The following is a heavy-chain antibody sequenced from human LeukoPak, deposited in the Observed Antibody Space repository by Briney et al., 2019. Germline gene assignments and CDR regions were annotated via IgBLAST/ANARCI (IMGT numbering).Heavy chain of an antibody. CDR3: ARERGDIVAF. D-gene: IGHD2-15*01. J-gene: IGHJ6*02. Sequence: GGSLILSCAASGFTFSNYSMNWVRQAPGKGLEWVSSIGTTGSYIFYADSVKGRFTISRDNAKNTLYLQMNSLRAEDTAVYYCARERGDIVAFWGQGTTVTVSS. V-gene: IGHV3-21*01. CDR1: GFTFSNYS. CDR2: IGTTGSYI.